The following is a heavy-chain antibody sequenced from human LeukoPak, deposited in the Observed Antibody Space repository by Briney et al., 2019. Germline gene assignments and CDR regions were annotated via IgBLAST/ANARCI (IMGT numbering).Heavy chain of an antibody. J-gene: IGHJ4*02. CDR3: ARGDYDFWSGGNRYYFDY. Sequence: SETLSLTCAVYGGSFSGYYWSWIRQPPGKGLEWIGEINHSGSTNYNPSLKSRVTISVDTSKNQFSLKLSSVTAADTAVYYCARGDYDFWSGGNRYYFDYWGQGTLVTVSS. V-gene: IGHV4-34*01. D-gene: IGHD3-3*01. CDR2: INHSGST. CDR1: GGSFSGYY.